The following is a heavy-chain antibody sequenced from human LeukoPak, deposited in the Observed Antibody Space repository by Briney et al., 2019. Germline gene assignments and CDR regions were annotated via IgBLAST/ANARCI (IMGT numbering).Heavy chain of an antibody. CDR2: ISSSSSTT. CDR1: GFTFSTFS. CDR3: ARDRVVVVPAAIHRYFDY. Sequence: TGGSLRLSCAASGFTFSTFSMNWVRQAPGKGPEWVSYISSSSSTTYYADSVKGRFTISRDNAKNSLYLQMNSLRAEDTAVYYCARDRVVVVPAAIHRYFDYWGQGTLVTVSS. V-gene: IGHV3-48*04. D-gene: IGHD2-2*02. J-gene: IGHJ4*02.